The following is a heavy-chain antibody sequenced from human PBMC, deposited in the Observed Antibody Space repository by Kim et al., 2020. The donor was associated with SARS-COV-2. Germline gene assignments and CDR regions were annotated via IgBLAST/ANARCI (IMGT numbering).Heavy chain of an antibody. CDR3: TTNLGYCSRNHCYDDRDDH. D-gene: IGHD2-2*01. J-gene: IGHJ4*02. Sequence: GGSLRLSCAASGFTFSNAWMSWVRQAPGKGLEWVGRIKSKTDDGTTDYAAPVKGRFTISRDDSKNTLYLQMNSLKTEDTAVYYCTTNLGYCSRNHCYDDRDDHWGQGTLVTVSS. CDR2: IKSKTDDGTT. CDR1: GFTFSNAW. V-gene: IGHV3-15*01.